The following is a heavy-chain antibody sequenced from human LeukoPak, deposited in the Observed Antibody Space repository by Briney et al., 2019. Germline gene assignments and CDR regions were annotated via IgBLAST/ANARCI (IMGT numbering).Heavy chain of an antibody. V-gene: IGHV3-23*01. J-gene: IGHJ6*02. CDR1: GFTFSSYG. CDR2: ISGSGDST. Sequence: GGSLRLSCAASGFTFSSYGMGRVRQGPGKGLEWVSGISGSGDSTYYADSVKGRFTISRDNSKHTLYLQINSLRAEDTALYYCAKDLRYCTRNTCYYSGMDVWGQGTTVTVSS. CDR3: AKDLRYCTRNTCYYSGMDV. D-gene: IGHD2-2*01.